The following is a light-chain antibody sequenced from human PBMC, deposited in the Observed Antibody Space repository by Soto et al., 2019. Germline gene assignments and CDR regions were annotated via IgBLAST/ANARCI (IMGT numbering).Light chain of an antibody. CDR2: GAS. CDR1: HSVTNNY. Sequence: NVLTQSPGTLSLSPGERATLSCWASHSVTNNYIAWYQQKAGQAPRLLIFGASDRATGIPGRFSGGGSGTYFTLTISTLEPEDFAVYYCPQYGSSPRTFGQGTKLEIK. CDR3: PQYGSSPRT. J-gene: IGKJ2*02. V-gene: IGKV3-20*01.